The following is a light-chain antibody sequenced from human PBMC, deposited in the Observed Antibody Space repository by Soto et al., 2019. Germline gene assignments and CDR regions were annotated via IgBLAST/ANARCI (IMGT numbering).Light chain of an antibody. CDR2: GAS. V-gene: IGKV3-20*01. Sequence: EIVLTQSPGTLSLSPGERATLSCRASQSVSSSYLAWYQQKPGQAPRLLIYGASSRATGIPDRFSGSGSGTDFTLAISGLEPEDFAVYDCQQYGSSPYTFGRGTKLVIK. CDR3: QQYGSSPYT. J-gene: IGKJ2*01. CDR1: QSVSSSY.